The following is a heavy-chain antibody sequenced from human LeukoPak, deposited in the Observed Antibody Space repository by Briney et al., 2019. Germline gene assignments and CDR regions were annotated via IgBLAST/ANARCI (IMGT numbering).Heavy chain of an antibody. Sequence: PGGSLRLSCAASGFTFSSYWMSRVRQAPGKGLEWVANIKQDGSEKYYVDSVKGRFTISRDNAKNSLYLQMNSLRAEDTAVYYCAREGDYGDYYFDYWGQGTLVTVSS. J-gene: IGHJ4*02. D-gene: IGHD4-17*01. CDR2: IKQDGSEK. CDR1: GFTFSSYW. CDR3: AREGDYGDYYFDY. V-gene: IGHV3-7*01.